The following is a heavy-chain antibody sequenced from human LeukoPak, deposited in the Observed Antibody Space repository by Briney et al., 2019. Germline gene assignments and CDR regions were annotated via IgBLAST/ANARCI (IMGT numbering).Heavy chain of an antibody. CDR2: INTNTGNP. Sequence: ASVKVSCKASGYTFTSYAMNWVRQVPGQGLEWMGWINTNTGNPTYAQGFTGRFVFSLDTSVSTAYLQISSLKAEDTAVYYCARAGSGCSGGSCYTPLIDYWGQGTLVTVSS. CDR1: GYTFTSYA. V-gene: IGHV7-4-1*02. J-gene: IGHJ4*02. CDR3: ARAGSGCSGGSCYTPLIDY. D-gene: IGHD2-15*01.